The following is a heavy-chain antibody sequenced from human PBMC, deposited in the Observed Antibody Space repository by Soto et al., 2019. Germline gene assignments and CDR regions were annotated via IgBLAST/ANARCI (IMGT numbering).Heavy chain of an antibody. D-gene: IGHD5-18*01. Sequence: SQTLSLTCAISGDSVSSNSAAWNWIRQSPSRGLEWLGRTYYRSKWYNDYAVSVKSLITINPDTSKNQFSLQLNSVTPEDTAVYYCAREGRYSYGYADAFDIWGQGTMVTVSS. CDR2: TYYRSKWYN. CDR3: AREGRYSYGYADAFDI. V-gene: IGHV6-1*01. J-gene: IGHJ3*02. CDR1: GDSVSSNSAA.